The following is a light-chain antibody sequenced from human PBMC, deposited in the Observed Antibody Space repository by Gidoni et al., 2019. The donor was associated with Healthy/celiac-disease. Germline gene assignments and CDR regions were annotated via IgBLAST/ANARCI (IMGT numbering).Light chain of an antibody. J-gene: IGKJ3*01. CDR2: KAS. CDR3: QQYNSYPYT. CDR1: QSISSW. V-gene: IGKV1-5*03. Sequence: DIQMTQSPSTLSASVGDRDTITCRASQSISSWLAWYQQKPGKAPKLLIYKASSLESGVPPRFSGSGSGTEFTLTISSLQSDDFATYYCQQYNSYPYTFGPGTKLDIK.